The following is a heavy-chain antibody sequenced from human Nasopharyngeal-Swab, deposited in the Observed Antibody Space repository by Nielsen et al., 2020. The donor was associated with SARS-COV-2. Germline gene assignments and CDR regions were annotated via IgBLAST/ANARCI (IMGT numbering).Heavy chain of an antibody. V-gene: IGHV3-23*01. Sequence: VRQASGKGLEWVSSISGSGVSTYYADSVKGRFTVSRDSSKNTLYLQMSSLTDEDTAVYFCAKNTGYSTGWNDAFDIWGQGTMVTVSS. CDR2: ISGSGVST. CDR3: AKNTGYSTGWNDAFDI. D-gene: IGHD6-19*01. J-gene: IGHJ3*02.